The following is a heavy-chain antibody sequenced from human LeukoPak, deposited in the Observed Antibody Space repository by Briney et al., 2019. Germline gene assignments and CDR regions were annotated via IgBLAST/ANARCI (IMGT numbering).Heavy chain of an antibody. D-gene: IGHD2-2*01. Sequence: PSETLSLTCTVSGGSISSSSYYWGWIRQPPGKGLEWIGSINYSGNTYYNPSLKSRVTISVDTSKNQFSLKLSTVTAADTAVYYCARVDIVVVPSNNFDNWGQGTLVAVSS. V-gene: IGHV4-39*01. J-gene: IGHJ4*02. CDR3: ARVDIVVVPSNNFDN. CDR2: INYSGNT. CDR1: GGSISSSSYY.